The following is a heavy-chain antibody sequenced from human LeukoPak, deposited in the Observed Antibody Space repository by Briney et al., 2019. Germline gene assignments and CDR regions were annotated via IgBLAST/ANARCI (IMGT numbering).Heavy chain of an antibody. CDR2: IKEDGSAQ. CDR3: ARGIAVAGTRFDY. D-gene: IGHD6-19*01. CDR1: GFTFSRDW. V-gene: IGHV3-7*01. J-gene: IGHJ4*02. Sequence: PGGSLRLSCVASGFTFSRDWMSWVRQAPGKGLEWVANIKEDGSAQYYADSVKGRFTISRDNTKNSLYLQMNSLRAEDTAVYYCARGIAVAGTRFDYWGQGTLVTVSS.